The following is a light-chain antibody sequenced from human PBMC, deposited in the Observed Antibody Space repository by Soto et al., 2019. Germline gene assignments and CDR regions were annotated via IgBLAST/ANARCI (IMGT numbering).Light chain of an antibody. J-gene: IGKJ4*01. CDR3: QQSNSYPLT. CDR2: KAS. V-gene: IGKV1-5*03. CDR1: QSISVW. Sequence: DIQMTQSPSTLSASVGDRVTITCRASQSISVWLAWYQQKPGKAPNLLIYKASTLESGVPSRFSGSGSGTEFTLTISSLPPDDFATYYCQQSNSYPLTIGGGTKVEIK.